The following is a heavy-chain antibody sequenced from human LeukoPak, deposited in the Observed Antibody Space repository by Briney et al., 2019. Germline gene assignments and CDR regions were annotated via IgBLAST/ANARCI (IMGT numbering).Heavy chain of an antibody. CDR1: GYTFTSYD. Sequence: ASVKVSCKASGYTFTSYDIGWVRQAPGQGLEWMGWISTFNGNTDYAQKLQARVTMTTDTSTTTAYMELRSLRSDDTAVYYCARVKQLVSPWFDPWGQGTLVTVSS. D-gene: IGHD6-13*01. J-gene: IGHJ5*02. CDR3: ARVKQLVSPWFDP. CDR2: ISTFNGNT. V-gene: IGHV1-18*01.